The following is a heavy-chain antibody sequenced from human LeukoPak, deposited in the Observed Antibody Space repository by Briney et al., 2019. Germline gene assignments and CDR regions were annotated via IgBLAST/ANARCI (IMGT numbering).Heavy chain of an antibody. CDR2: IKHDGSEK. CDR1: GFTFRSYW. Sequence: GGSLRLSCAASGFTFRSYWMSWVRQAPGKGLEWVANIKHDGSEKYYVDSAKGRFTISRDNAKNSLYLQMNSLRAEDTAVYYCAREGGDCSSTSCYRDFDYWGQGTLVTVS. D-gene: IGHD2-2*02. CDR3: AREGGDCSSTSCYRDFDY. J-gene: IGHJ4*02. V-gene: IGHV3-7*01.